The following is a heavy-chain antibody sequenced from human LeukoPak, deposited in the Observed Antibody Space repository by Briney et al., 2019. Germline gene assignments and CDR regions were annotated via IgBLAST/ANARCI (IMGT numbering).Heavy chain of an antibody. Sequence: QPGGSLRLSCAASGFTFSSYAMSWVRQAPGKGLEWVSGISGSGGSTYYADSVEGRFTISRDNSKNTLYLQMNSLRAEDTAVYYCAKHRFESGGYHSTDWGQGTLVTVSS. CDR2: ISGSGGST. CDR3: AKHRFESGGYHSTD. J-gene: IGHJ4*02. D-gene: IGHD3-22*01. V-gene: IGHV3-23*01. CDR1: GFTFSSYA.